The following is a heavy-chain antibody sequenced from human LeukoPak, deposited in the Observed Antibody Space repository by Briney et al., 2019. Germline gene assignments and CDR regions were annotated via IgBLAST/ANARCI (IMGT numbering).Heavy chain of an antibody. V-gene: IGHV4-59*01. CDR2: IYYSGRT. CDR1: GGSISNYY. D-gene: IGHD3-22*01. J-gene: IGHJ2*01. Sequence: SETLSLTCTVSGGSISNYYWSWIRQPPGKGLEWIGYIYYSGRTNYNPSLKSRGTISLDTSKNQFSLKLKSVTAADTAMYYCARDNSYYDSNRYLRYFDLWGRGTLVTVSS. CDR3: ARDNSYYDSNRYLRYFDL.